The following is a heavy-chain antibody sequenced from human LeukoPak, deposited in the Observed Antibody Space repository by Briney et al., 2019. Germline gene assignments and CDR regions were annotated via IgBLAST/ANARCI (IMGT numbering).Heavy chain of an antibody. Sequence: GGSLRLSCAASGFTFIDYYMSWIRQAPGKGLGWVAYIGTSGNATYYADSVRGRFTISRDNAKSSLYLQLNSLRVEDTAVYYCVRETVLLMVYEAFDPWGQGTLVTVSS. J-gene: IGHJ5*02. CDR2: IGTSGNAT. D-gene: IGHD2-8*01. CDR3: VRETVLLMVYEAFDP. V-gene: IGHV3-11*01. CDR1: GFTFIDYY.